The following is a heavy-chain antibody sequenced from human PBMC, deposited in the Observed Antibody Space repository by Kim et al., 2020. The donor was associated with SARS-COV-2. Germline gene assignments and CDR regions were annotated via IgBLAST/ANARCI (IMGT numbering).Heavy chain of an antibody. Sequence: YTDSVKGRFTISRDNAQNTLYLQMKSLRAEDTAVYYCAKTRPATAIALFDDWAKGTRHTVSS. D-gene: IGHD2-21*02. CDR3: AKTRPATAIALFDD. J-gene: IGHJ4*02. V-gene: IGHV3-23*01.